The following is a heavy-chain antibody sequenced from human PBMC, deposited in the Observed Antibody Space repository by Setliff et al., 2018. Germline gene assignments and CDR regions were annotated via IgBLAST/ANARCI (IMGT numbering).Heavy chain of an antibody. Sequence: GGSLRLSCAASGFSFSNHGMHWVRQAPGKGLEWVAFIRHDGNNKYYKDSVKGRFTTSRDNSKNTVSLQMSSLRAEDTAIYFCAGQGPIFGSGLIPGFDQWGQGTMVTVSS. CDR1: GFSFSNHG. CDR3: AGQGPIFGSGLIPGFDQ. CDR2: IRHDGNNK. V-gene: IGHV3-30*02. D-gene: IGHD3-3*01. J-gene: IGHJ4*02.